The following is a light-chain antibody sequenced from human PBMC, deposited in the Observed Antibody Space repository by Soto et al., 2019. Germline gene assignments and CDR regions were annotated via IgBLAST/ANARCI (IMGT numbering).Light chain of an antibody. J-gene: IGKJ1*01. CDR3: QQYYSFPRT. CDR1: QSISSW. V-gene: IGKV1-5*01. CDR2: EAS. Sequence: DIQMTQSPSTLSASVGDRVTITCRASQSISSWLAWYQQKPGKAPKLLIYEASNLESGVPSRFSGSGSGTDFTLTISCLQSEDFATYYCQQYYSFPRTFGQGTKVDIK.